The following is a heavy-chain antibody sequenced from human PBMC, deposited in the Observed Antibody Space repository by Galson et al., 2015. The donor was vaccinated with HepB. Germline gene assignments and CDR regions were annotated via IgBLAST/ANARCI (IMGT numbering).Heavy chain of an antibody. V-gene: IGHV3-53*01. CDR2: IYSGGST. Sequence: SLRLSCAASGFTVSSNYMSWVRQAPGKGLEWVLVIYSGGSTYYADSVKGRFTISRDNSKNPLYLQMNSLRAEDTAVYYCARLRVPPYYFDYWGQGTLVTVSS. J-gene: IGHJ4*02. CDR1: GFTVSSNY. CDR3: ARLRVPPYYFDY.